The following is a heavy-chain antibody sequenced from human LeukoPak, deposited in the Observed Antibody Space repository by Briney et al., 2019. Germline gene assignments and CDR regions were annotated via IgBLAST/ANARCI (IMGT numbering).Heavy chain of an antibody. CDR1: GGTFSSYA. CDR3: ARVSSYGDYEGYYYYYYMDV. D-gene: IGHD4-17*01. Sequence: ASVKVSCKASGGTFSSYAISWVRQAPGQGLEWMGGIIPIFGTANYAQKFQGRVTITTDESTSTAYMELSSLRSEDTAVYYCARVSSYGDYEGYYYYYYMDVWGGGTTVTVSS. CDR2: IIPIFGTA. J-gene: IGHJ6*03. V-gene: IGHV1-69*05.